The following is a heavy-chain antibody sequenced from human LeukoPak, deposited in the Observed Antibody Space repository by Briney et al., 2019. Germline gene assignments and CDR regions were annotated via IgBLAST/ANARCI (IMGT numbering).Heavy chain of an antibody. CDR1: GFTFSSYW. V-gene: IGHV3-7*03. Sequence: GGSLRLSCAASGFTFSSYWMSWVRQAPGKGLEWVANIKQDGSEKYYVDSVKGRFTISRDNAKNSLSLQMNSLRVEDTALYYCAKFSGGEITFGGIIVWGQGTLVTVSS. J-gene: IGHJ4*02. D-gene: IGHD3-16*02. CDR3: AKFSGGEITFGGIIV. CDR2: IKQDGSEK.